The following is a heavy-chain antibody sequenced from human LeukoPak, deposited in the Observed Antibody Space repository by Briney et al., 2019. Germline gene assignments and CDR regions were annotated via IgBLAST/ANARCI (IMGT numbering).Heavy chain of an antibody. J-gene: IGHJ6*02. CDR3: ARAVKEDIVVVDYYYYGMDV. CDR2: ISAYNGNT. D-gene: IGHD2-15*01. Sequence: GASVKVSCKASGYTFTSYGISWVRQAPGQGLEWMGWISAYNGNTNYAQKLQGRVTMTTDTSTSTAYMELRSLRSDDTAVYYCARAVKEDIVVVDYYYYGMDVWGQGTTVTVSS. V-gene: IGHV1-18*01. CDR1: GYTFTSYG.